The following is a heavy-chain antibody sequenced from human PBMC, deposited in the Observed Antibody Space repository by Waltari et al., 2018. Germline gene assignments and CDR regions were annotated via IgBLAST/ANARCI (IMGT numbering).Heavy chain of an antibody. Sequence: VESGGGLVQPGGSLRLSCAASGFTFSTYWMSWVRKAPGKGVEWVANSKTDGSEKYYVDSVRGRFTISRDNAKNSLSLQRSTLRDEDTGRYYCARDWSGSGRGINYWGQGTLVTVSS. D-gene: IGHD3-3*01. J-gene: IGHJ4*02. CDR3: ARDWSGSGRGINY. V-gene: IGHV3-7*01. CDR2: SKTDGSEK. CDR1: GFTFSTYW.